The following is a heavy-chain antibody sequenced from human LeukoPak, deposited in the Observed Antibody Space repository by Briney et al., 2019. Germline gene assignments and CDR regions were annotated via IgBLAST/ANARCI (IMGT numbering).Heavy chain of an antibody. V-gene: IGHV4-34*01. CDR2: INHSGST. CDR1: GGSFSCYY. CDR3: ARLFTIFGVVLSKFDP. D-gene: IGHD3-3*01. Sequence: SEILSLTCAVYGGSFSCYYWSWIRQPPGKGLEWIGEINHSGSTNYNPSLKSRVTISVDTSKNQFSLKLSSVTAADTAVYYCARLFTIFGVVLSKFDPWGQGTLVTVSS. J-gene: IGHJ5*02.